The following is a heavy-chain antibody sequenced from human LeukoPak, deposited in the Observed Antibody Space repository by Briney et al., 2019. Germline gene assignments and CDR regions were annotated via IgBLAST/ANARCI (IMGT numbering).Heavy chain of an antibody. CDR3: ARDRGYSTFDY. V-gene: IGHV3-7*01. CDR2: MKEDGGEI. CDR1: AFTFSSYW. J-gene: IGHJ4*02. Sequence: GGSLRLSCEASAFTFSSYWMSWVRQAPGKGLEWVANMKEDGGEINYVDSVKGRFTISRDNAKNSLLLQMNSLRVEDTAVYYCARDRGYSTFDYWGQGTLVTVSS. D-gene: IGHD4-23*01.